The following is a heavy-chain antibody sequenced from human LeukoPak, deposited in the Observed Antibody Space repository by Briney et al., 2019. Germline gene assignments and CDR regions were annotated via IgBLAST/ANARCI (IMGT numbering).Heavy chain of an antibody. CDR1: GGSFSGYY. CDR2: INHSGST. V-gene: IGHV4-34*01. CDR3: ARVRSPRGAGTPTGWFDP. J-gene: IGHJ5*02. Sequence: SETLSLTCAVYGGSFSGYYWSWIRQPPGKGLEWIGEINHSGSTNYNPSLKSRVTISVDTSKNQFSLKLSSVTAADTAVYYCARVRSPRGAGTPTGWFDPWGQGTLVTVSS. D-gene: IGHD6-19*01.